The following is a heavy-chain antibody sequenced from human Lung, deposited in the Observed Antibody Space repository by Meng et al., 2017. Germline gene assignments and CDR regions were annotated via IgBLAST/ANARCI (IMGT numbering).Heavy chain of an antibody. Sequence: EVQPVEAGGGPATPGWSLTSPCAASGFTFSNYSMNWVRQAPGKGLEWVSSISSDSRYIFYADSVKGRFTISRDNAKNSLYLQMHSLRPEDTAVFYCARFETVGVATGDFWGQGTLVTVSP. J-gene: IGHJ4*02. V-gene: IGHV3-21*01. D-gene: IGHD2-15*01. CDR3: ARFETVGVATGDF. CDR1: GFTFSNYS. CDR2: ISSDSRYI.